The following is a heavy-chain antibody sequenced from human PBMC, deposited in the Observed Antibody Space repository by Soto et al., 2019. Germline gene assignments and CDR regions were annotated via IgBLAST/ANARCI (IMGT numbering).Heavy chain of an antibody. J-gene: IGHJ6*02. D-gene: IGHD3-10*01. CDR2: IYYSGST. Sequence: QVQLQESGPGLVKPSETLSLTCTVSGGSISSYYWSWIRQPPGKGLEWIGYIYYSGSTNYNPSLKSQVTISVDTSKNQFSLKLSSVTAADTAVYYCARDRDRYYGMDVWGQGTTVTVSS. CDR1: GGSISSYY. CDR3: ARDRDRYYGMDV. V-gene: IGHV4-59*01.